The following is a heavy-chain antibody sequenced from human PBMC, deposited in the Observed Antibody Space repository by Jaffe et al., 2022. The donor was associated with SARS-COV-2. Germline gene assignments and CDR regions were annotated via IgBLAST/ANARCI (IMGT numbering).Heavy chain of an antibody. Sequence: EVQLLESGGGLVQPGGSLRLSCAASGFTFKSYAMSWVRQAPGKGLEWVSGISGSGGSTYYAYSVKGRFTISRDNSKNTLYLQMNSLGAEDTAMYYCAQEASRSYADSWGQGTLVTVSS. CDR3: AQEASRSYADS. V-gene: IGHV3-23*01. D-gene: IGHD3-16*01. J-gene: IGHJ5*02. CDR2: ISGSGGST. CDR1: GFTFKSYA.